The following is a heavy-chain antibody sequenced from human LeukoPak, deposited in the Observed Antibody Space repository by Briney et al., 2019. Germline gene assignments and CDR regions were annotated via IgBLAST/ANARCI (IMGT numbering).Heavy chain of an antibody. CDR2: NPHSGST. D-gene: IGHD3-10*01. V-gene: IGHV4-38-2*02. CDR3: AREDYYGSGSYAG. CDR1: GYTITSGYY. Sequence: SATLSLSCKVSGYTITSGYYWGWIRQPPQKRLEWIGSNPHSGSTYYTPYLKSRVTISVDTSKNQFSLKLSSVTAADTAVYYCAREDYYGSGSYAGWGQGTLVTVSS. J-gene: IGHJ4*02.